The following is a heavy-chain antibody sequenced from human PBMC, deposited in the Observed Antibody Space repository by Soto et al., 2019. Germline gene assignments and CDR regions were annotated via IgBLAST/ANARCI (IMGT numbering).Heavy chain of an antibody. Sequence: QVQLVESGGGVVQPGRSLRLSCAASGFTFSSYGMHWVRQAPGKGLEWVAVISYDGSNKYYADSVKGRFTISRDNSKNTLYLQMNSLRAEDTAVYYCAKDAADIAARPPGGMDVWGQGTTATVSS. CDR1: GFTFSSYG. V-gene: IGHV3-30*18. D-gene: IGHD6-6*01. CDR3: AKDAADIAARPPGGMDV. J-gene: IGHJ6*02. CDR2: ISYDGSNK.